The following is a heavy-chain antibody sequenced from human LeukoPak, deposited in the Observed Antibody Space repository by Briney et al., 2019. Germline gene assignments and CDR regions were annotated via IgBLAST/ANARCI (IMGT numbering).Heavy chain of an antibody. Sequence: QPGGSLRLSCAASGFTFNEYSMHWVRQVAGKGLEWLSLISGDGTSTYYGDSMRGRFTITRDNSKNSLYLEMKSLRTEDTALYYCAKEGVSCGGERYDYFHEVMDVWGQGTTVIVSS. J-gene: IGHJ6*02. CDR3: AKEGVSCGGERYDYFHEVMDV. CDR2: ISGDGTST. V-gene: IGHV3-43*02. CDR1: GFTFNEYS. D-gene: IGHD2-21*01.